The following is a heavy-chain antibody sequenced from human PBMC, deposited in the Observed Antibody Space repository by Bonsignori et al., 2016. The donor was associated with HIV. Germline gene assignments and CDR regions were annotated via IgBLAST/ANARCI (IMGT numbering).Heavy chain of an antibody. CDR2: ISGGGGST. CDR3: AKARNWNDINIDY. Sequence: GGSLRLSCAASGFIFSSYAMNWVRQAPGKGLEWVSTISGGGGSTFYADSVKGRFTISRDNSKNTLFLQMNSLRAEDTAVYYCAKARNWNDINIDYWGQGILVTVSS. V-gene: IGHV3-23*01. D-gene: IGHD1-1*01. CDR1: GFIFSSYA. J-gene: IGHJ4*02.